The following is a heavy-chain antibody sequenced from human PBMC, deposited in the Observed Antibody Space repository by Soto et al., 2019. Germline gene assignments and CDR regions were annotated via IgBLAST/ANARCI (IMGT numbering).Heavy chain of an antibody. J-gene: IGHJ1*01. D-gene: IGHD4-17*01. CDR2: ISWNSGSI. Sequence: EVQLVESGGGLVQPGRSLRLSCAASGFTFDAYAMHWVRQAPGKGLEWVSGISWNSGSIGYADSVKGRFTISRDNAKNSLYLQMNSLRAEDTALYYCAKARADGDYVGPYCQPWGQGTLVTVSS. CDR3: AKARADGDYVGPYCQP. V-gene: IGHV3-9*01. CDR1: GFTFDAYA.